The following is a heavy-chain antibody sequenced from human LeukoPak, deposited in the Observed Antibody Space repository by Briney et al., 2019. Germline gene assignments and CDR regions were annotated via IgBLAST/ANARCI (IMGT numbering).Heavy chain of an antibody. Sequence: ASVKVSCKASGYTFTSYGISWVRQAPGQGLEWMGWISAYNGNTNYAQKLQGRVTMTTDTSTSTAYMELRSLRSDDTAVYYCARSPSYYDILTGSPRGDAFDIWGQGTMVTVSS. CDR2: ISAYNGNT. D-gene: IGHD3-9*01. V-gene: IGHV1-18*01. CDR1: GYTFTSYG. CDR3: ARSPSYYDILTGSPRGDAFDI. J-gene: IGHJ3*02.